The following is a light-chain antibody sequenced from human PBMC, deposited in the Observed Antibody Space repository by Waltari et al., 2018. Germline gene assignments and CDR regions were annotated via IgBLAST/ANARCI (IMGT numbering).Light chain of an antibody. J-gene: IGLJ1*01. CDR3: QSYDSSLSGYI. CDR1: SSNIGAGYD. V-gene: IGLV1-40*01. CDR2: GNI. Sequence: QSVLTQPPSVSGAPGQTVTISCTGSSSNIGAGYDVHWYQQFTGTAPKLLIYGNINRPSGVPDRFSGSKSGTSASLAITGLQAEDEADYYCQSYDSSLSGYIFGPVTTVTVL.